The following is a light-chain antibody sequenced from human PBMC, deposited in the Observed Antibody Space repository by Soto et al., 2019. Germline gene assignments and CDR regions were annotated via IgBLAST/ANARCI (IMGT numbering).Light chain of an antibody. CDR2: GAS. CDR1: QSVSSN. CDR3: QQSYSTPLT. V-gene: IGKV3-15*01. Sequence: EMVLTQSPGTLSLSPGARATLSCRASQSVSSNLAWYQQKPGQAPRLLIYGASTRTTGIPARFSGSGSGTEFTLTISSLQPEDFATYYCQQSYSTPLTFGGGTKVDI. J-gene: IGKJ4*01.